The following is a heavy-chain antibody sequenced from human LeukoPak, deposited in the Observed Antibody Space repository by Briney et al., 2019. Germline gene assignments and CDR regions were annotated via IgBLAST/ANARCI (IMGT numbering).Heavy chain of an antibody. V-gene: IGHV1-18*01. CDR1: GYTFTSYG. D-gene: IGHD3-3*01. CDR2: ISAYNGNT. Sequence: ASVKVSCKASGYTFTSYGISWVRQAPGQGLEWMGWISAYNGNTNYAQKLQGRVTMTTDTSTSTAYMELRSLRSDDTAVYYCARRREDFWSLRYFDYWGQGTLVTVSS. J-gene: IGHJ4*02. CDR3: ARRREDFWSLRYFDY.